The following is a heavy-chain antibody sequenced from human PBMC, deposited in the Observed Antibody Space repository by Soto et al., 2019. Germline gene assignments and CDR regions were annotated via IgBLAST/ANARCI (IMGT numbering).Heavy chain of an antibody. CDR2: ISGSGGST. V-gene: IGHV3-23*01. CDR1: GFTFSSYA. D-gene: IGHD3-16*01. Sequence: EVQLLESGGGLVQPGGSLRLSCAASGFTFSSYAMSWVRQAPGKGLEWVSAISGSGGSTYYADSVKGRFTISRDNSKNTLYLQMNSMRAEDTAVYYCAKDFNDYIWGSPFWGQGTLVTVSS. J-gene: IGHJ4*02. CDR3: AKDFNDYIWGSPF.